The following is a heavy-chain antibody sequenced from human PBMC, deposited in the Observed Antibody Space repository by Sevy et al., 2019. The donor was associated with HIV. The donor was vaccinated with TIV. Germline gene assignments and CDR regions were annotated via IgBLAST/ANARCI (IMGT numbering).Heavy chain of an antibody. J-gene: IGHJ3*02. CDR3: ARGAASGWQQDTFDI. CDR2: VNNDGSGT. Sequence: GGSRRLSCAASGFTFSSYWMHWVRQAPGQGLVWVSRVNNDGSGTIYADSVKGRFTISRDNAKNTVYLVMDSLRADDTAVYYCARGAASGWQQDTFDIWGQGTMVTVSS. D-gene: IGHD6-19*01. V-gene: IGHV3-74*01. CDR1: GFTFSSYW.